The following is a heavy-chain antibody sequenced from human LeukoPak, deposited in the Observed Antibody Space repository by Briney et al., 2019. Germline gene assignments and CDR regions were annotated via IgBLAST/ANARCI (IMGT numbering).Heavy chain of an antibody. J-gene: IGHJ5*02. V-gene: IGHV3-30-3*01. CDR1: GFSLSNFQ. CDR3: MRDYMGWFDP. Sequence: GGSLRLSCVASGFSLSNFQMYWVRQAPGKGLEWVSIISLDGSTEFYADPVKGRFTISRDTASNTMHLEMNNLRIEDTAVYYCMRDYMGWFDPWGQGSLVTVSS. CDR2: ISLDGSTE. D-gene: IGHD3-10*01.